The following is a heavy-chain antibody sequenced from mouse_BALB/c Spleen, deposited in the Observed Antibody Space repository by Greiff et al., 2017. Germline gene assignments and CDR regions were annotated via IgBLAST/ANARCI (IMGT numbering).Heavy chain of an antibody. J-gene: IGHJ4*01. CDR3: ARARGRPAMDY. V-gene: IGHV5-17*02. CDR1: GFTFSSFG. Sequence: EVQVEESGGGLVKPGGSLKLSCAASGFTFSSFGMHWVRQAPEKGLEWVAYISSGSSTIYYADTVKGRFTISRDNPKNTLFLQMTSLRSEDTAMYYCARARGRPAMDYWGQGTSVTVSS. D-gene: IGHD1-1*01. CDR2: ISSGSSTI.